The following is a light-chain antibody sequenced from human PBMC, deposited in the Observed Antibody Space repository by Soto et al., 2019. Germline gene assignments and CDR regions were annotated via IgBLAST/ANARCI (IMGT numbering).Light chain of an antibody. CDR3: QKYNSDPWT. CDR2: GAS. CDR1: QGFSNY. Sequence: DIQMTQSPSSLSASVGDRVTITCRASQGFSNYLAWYQQKPGKVPKFLIYGASTLQSGVPSRFSGSGSGTDFTLTISSLQPEDVATYYCQKYNSDPWTFGQGTKVEIK. V-gene: IGKV1-27*01. J-gene: IGKJ1*01.